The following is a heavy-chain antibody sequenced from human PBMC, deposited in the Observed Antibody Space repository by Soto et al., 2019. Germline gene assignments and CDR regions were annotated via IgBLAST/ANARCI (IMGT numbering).Heavy chain of an antibody. J-gene: IGHJ6*02. CDR1: ADAFTSYY. CDR3: ARECTIFGVVPSYYGMDV. V-gene: IGHV1-46*01. CDR2: LNPNGGST. Sequence: ASVKVSCKAPADAFTSYYIHWVRPAPGHGLEWMGILNPNGGSTRFAQAFQGRITMTTETCTSTVYMELRSVRSEVTAVYYWARECTIFGVVPSYYGMDVWGQGTTVTVSS. D-gene: IGHD3-3*01.